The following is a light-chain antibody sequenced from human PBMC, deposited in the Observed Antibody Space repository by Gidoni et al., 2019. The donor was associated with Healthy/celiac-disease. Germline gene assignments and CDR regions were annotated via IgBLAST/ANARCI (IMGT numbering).Light chain of an antibody. CDR3: QQYYSTPCS. V-gene: IGKV4-1*01. CDR1: QSVLYSSNNKNY. Sequence: DIVMIQSPDSLAVSLGERATINCKSSQSVLYSSNNKNYLAWYQQKPGQPPKLLIYWASTRESGVPDRFSGSGSGTDFTLTISSLQAEDVAVYYCQQYYSTPCSFGQGTKLEIK. J-gene: IGKJ2*04. CDR2: WAS.